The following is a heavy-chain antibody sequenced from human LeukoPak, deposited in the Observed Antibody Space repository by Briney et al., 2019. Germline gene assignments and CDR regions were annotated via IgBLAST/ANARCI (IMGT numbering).Heavy chain of an antibody. J-gene: IGHJ4*02. V-gene: IGHV3-49*04. Sequence: GGSLRLSCTASGFTFGDYAMSWVRQAPGKGLEWVGFIRSKAYGGTTEYAASVKGRFTISRDDSKSIAYLQMNSLKTEDTAVYYCMGGNQSKYRKPVDYWGQGTLVTVSS. D-gene: IGHD2/OR15-2a*01. CDR2: IRSKAYGGTT. CDR3: MGGNQSKYRKPVDY. CDR1: GFTFGDYA.